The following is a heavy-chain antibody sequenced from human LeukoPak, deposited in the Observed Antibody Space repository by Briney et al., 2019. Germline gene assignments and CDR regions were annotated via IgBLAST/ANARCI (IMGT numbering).Heavy chain of an antibody. CDR2: INHSGST. CDR3: ARAERWAAARSNWFDP. CDR1: GGSFSGYY. V-gene: IGHV4-34*01. Sequence: SETLSLTCAVSGGSFSGYYWSWIRQPPGKGLEWIGEINHSGSTNYNPSLKSRVTISVDTSKNQFSLKLSSVTAADTAVYYCARAERWAAARSNWFDPWGQGTLVTVSS. D-gene: IGHD6-6*01. J-gene: IGHJ5*02.